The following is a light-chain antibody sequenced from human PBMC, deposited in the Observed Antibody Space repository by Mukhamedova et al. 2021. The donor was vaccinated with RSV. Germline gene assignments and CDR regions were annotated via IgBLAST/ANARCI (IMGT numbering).Light chain of an antibody. CDR2: AAS. CDR3: QQSYSAPLT. J-gene: IGKJ4*01. Sequence: WYQRRVHGKAPKLLIYAASTLQRGVPSRFSGSGSGTDYSLTISSLQPEDFAIYYCQQSYSAPLTFGGGSRVEIK. V-gene: IGKV1-39*01.